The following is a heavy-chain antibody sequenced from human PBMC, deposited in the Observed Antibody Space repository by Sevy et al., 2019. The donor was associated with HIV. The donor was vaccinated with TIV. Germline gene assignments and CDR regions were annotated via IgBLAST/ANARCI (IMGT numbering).Heavy chain of an antibody. J-gene: IGHJ3*02. CDR3: AKGSLGSLAFDI. CDR2: IVGSGDST. D-gene: IGHD3-10*01. CDR1: GFTFSSHA. Sequence: GGSLRLSCAASGFTFSSHAMSWVRQAPGKGLEWVSVIVGSGDSTYYAESVKGRFTISRDNSKNTLYLQMNSLRAEDTVVYYCAKGSLGSLAFDIWGQGTMVTVSS. V-gene: IGHV3-23*01.